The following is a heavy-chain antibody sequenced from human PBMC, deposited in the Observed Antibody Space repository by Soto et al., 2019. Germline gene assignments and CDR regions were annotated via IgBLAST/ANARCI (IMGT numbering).Heavy chain of an antibody. CDR1: GGSVSSRSHF. V-gene: IGHV4-61*01. CDR2: IYYTGNT. D-gene: IGHD5-12*01. CDR3: ARYDAESGSNKLDP. J-gene: IGHJ5*02. Sequence: QVQLQESGPGVVKPSDTLSVTCTVSGGSVSSRSHFWSWIRQPPGGALQSIGYIYYTGNTNYSPSLKRRATLSVDTSRNQFSLRLTSVTAADTAIYYCARYDAESGSNKLDPWGQGTLVTVSS.